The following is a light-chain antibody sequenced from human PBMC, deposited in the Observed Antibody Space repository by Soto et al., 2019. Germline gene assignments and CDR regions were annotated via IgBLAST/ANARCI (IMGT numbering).Light chain of an antibody. CDR3: CSYTSSTTYV. CDR2: EVS. V-gene: IGLV2-14*01. J-gene: IGLJ1*01. CDR1: SSDVGGYKY. Sequence: QSALTQPASVSGSPGQSITISCSGTSSDVGGYKYVSWYQQHPGKAPKLMIYEVSNRPSGVSDRFSGSKSGNTASLTISGLQAEDEADYYCCSYTSSTTYVFGTWTKVTVL.